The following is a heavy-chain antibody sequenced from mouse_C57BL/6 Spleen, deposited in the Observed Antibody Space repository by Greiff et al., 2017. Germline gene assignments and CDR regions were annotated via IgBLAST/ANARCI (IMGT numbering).Heavy chain of an antibody. D-gene: IGHD1-1*01. J-gene: IGHJ3*01. CDR3: ARSITSFAY. CDR2: INPSTGGT. CDR1: GYSFTGYY. Sequence: EVQLQQSGPELVKPGASVKISCKASGYSFTGYYMNWVKQSPEKSLEWIGEINPSTGGTTYNQKFKAKATLTVDKSSSTAYMQLKSLTSEDSAVYYCARSITSFAYWGQGTLVTVSA. V-gene: IGHV1-42*01.